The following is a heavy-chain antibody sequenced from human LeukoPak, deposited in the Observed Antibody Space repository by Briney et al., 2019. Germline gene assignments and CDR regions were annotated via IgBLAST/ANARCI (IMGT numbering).Heavy chain of an antibody. CDR1: GFTVSSNY. Sequence: PGGSLRLSCAASGFTVSSNYMSWVRQASGKGLEWVSVIYSGGSTYYADSVKGRFTISRDNSKNTLYLQMNSLRAEDTAVYYCARGEYYYDSSGYYQFYYFDYWGQGTLVTVSS. CDR3: ARGEYYYDSSGYYQFYYFDY. CDR2: IYSGGST. V-gene: IGHV3-53*01. J-gene: IGHJ4*02. D-gene: IGHD3-22*01.